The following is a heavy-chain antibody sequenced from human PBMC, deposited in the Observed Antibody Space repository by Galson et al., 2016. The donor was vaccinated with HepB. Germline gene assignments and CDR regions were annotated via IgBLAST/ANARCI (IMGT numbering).Heavy chain of an antibody. J-gene: IGHJ6*02. Sequence: SLRLSCAVSGFSLSNYEMNWVRQAPGKGLEWLSYSRYSGTVYYADSVKGRFTISRDNAKNSLYLQMNSLRPEDTALYFCGHDREAGGLAVWGHGTTVTVSS. CDR1: GFSLSNYE. CDR2: SRYSGTV. V-gene: IGHV3-48*03. CDR3: GHDREAGGLAV. D-gene: IGHD3-22*01.